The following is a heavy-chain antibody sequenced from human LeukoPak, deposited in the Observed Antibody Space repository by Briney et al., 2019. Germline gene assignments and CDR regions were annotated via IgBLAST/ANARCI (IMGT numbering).Heavy chain of an antibody. CDR1: GDSVSNSRVY. Sequence: SETLSLTCSVSGDSVSNSRVYWGWIRQTPGEGLEWIGSIYNNGRTYYKSSLESRVTISVDTPKNQFSSKLTSVTAADTAVYYCASLMETIAAAGRGDYWGQGTLVTVSS. J-gene: IGHJ4*02. CDR3: ASLMETIAAAGRGDY. V-gene: IGHV4-39*07. D-gene: IGHD6-13*01. CDR2: IYNNGRT.